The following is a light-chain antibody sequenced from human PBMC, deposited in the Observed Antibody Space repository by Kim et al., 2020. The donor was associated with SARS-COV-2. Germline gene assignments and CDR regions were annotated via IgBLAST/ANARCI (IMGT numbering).Light chain of an antibody. J-gene: IGKJ1*01. V-gene: IGKV1-39*01. CDR3: HQGYSSQWT. Sequence: ASVGDRVTITCRASQSISSYLKWYQQKPGEAPQVLIFAASSLQSGVPSRFSGSGSGTDFTLTISSLQPEDFATYYCHQGYSSQWTFGQGTKVDIK. CDR1: QSISSY. CDR2: AAS.